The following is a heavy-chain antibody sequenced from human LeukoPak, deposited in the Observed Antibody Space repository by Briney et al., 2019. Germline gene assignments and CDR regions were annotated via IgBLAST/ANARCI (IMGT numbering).Heavy chain of an antibody. CDR1: GFTFSSYA. CDR2: ISGSAGNT. CDR3: AKRHSSGWYYFEY. Sequence: GGSLRLSCAASGFTFSSYAMSRVRQAPGKGLEWVSTISGSAGNTFYADSMEGRFTISRDNSKNTLYLQMNSLRAEDTAVYYCAKRHSSGWYYFEYWGQGTLVTVSS. V-gene: IGHV3-23*01. J-gene: IGHJ4*02. D-gene: IGHD6-19*01.